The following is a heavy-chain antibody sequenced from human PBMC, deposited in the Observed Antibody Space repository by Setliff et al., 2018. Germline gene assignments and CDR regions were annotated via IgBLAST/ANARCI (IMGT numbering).Heavy chain of an antibody. D-gene: IGHD1-26*01. CDR1: GGPFRSYA. V-gene: IGHV1-69*13. Sequence: SVKVSCKISGGPFRSYAINWVRQAPGQGLEWMGGIIPIFDRTNYAQKFQGRLTISADESTTTAYMDLTSLRSEDTAVYYCATSWGATPFDYWGQGTLVTVSS. J-gene: IGHJ4*02. CDR2: IIPIFDRT. CDR3: ATSWGATPFDY.